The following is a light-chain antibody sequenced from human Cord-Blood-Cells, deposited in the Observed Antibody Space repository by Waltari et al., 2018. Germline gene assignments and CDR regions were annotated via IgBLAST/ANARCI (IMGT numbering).Light chain of an antibody. CDR1: SSYVGGYNY. CDR2: AVS. V-gene: IGLV2-11*01. J-gene: IGLJ3*02. Sequence: QSALTQPRSVSGSPGQSVTISCTGTSSYVGGYNYFSWYQQHPGKAPKLMIYAVSKRPSGVPDRFSGSKSGNTASLTISGLQAEDEADYYCCSYAGSYTFWVFGGGTKLTVL. CDR3: CSYAGSYTFWV.